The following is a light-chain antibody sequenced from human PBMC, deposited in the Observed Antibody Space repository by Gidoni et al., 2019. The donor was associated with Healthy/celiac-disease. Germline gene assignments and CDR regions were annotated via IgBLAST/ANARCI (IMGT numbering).Light chain of an antibody. Sequence: EIVLTQSPGTLSLSPGERATLSCRASQSVSSSYLAWYQQNPGQAPRLLIYGASSRATGIPDRFSGSGSGTDFTLTISRLEPEDVAVYYCQQYGSSLLTFGGGTKVEIK. V-gene: IGKV3-20*01. CDR1: QSVSSSY. J-gene: IGKJ4*01. CDR2: GAS. CDR3: QQYGSSLLT.